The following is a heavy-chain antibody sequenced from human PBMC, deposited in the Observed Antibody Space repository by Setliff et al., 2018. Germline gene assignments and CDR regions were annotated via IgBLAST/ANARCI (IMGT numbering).Heavy chain of an antibody. CDR3: ARSYNFWSGPALDV. CDR1: GFSFSSYA. Sequence: PGGSLRLSCAASGFSFSSYAMSWVRQAPGKGLEWVSTVNDNGRTTYYPNSVKGRFTISRDNAQNSLYLQMNSLRAEDTAVYYCARSYNFWSGPALDVWGKGTTVTVSS. D-gene: IGHD3-3*01. V-gene: IGHV3-23*01. J-gene: IGHJ6*04. CDR2: VNDNGRTT.